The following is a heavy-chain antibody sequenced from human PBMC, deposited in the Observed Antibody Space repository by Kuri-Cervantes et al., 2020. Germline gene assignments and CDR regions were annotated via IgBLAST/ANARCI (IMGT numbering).Heavy chain of an antibody. D-gene: IGHD6-13*01. CDR2: IHADGITT. CDR3: ARGGWGSSSWHRGDWFDP. J-gene: IGHJ5*02. V-gene: IGHV3-20*04. Sequence: GGSLRLSCAASGFSFDDYGMSWVRQAPGKGLVWVSHIHADGITTSYADSVRSRFTISRDNAKNAMFLQMNSLRAEDTAVYYCARGGWGSSSWHRGDWFDPWGQGTLVTVSS. CDR1: GFSFDDYG.